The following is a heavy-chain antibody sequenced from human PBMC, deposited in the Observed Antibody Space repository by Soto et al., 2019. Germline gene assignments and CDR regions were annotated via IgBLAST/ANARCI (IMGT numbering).Heavy chain of an antibody. CDR1: GFTFSNYG. CDR2: ISSDGNNK. J-gene: IGHJ6*02. D-gene: IGHD6-19*01. Sequence: QVQLVESGGGVVQPGRSLRFSCAASGFTFSNYGMHWVRQAPGKGLEWVVVISSDGNNKYYVDSVKGRFTISRDNSKNTLYLQMNSLRVEDTAVYYCAKDSGSGWNYYGLDAWGQGTTVTVSS. V-gene: IGHV3-30*18. CDR3: AKDSGSGWNYYGLDA.